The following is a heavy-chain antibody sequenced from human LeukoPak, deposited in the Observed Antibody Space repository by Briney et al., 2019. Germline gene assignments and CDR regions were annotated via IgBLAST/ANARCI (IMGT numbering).Heavy chain of an antibody. CDR3: ARLYYDSSGYYQICYFDY. D-gene: IGHD3-22*01. CDR2: NSGST. Sequence: PSETLSLTCAVSGYSISSSYYWGWIRQPPGKGLEWIGSNSGSTYYNPSLKSRVTISVDTSKNQFSLNLSSVTAADTAVYYCARLYYDSSGYYQICYFDYWGQGTLVTVSS. CDR1: GYSISSSYY. J-gene: IGHJ4*02. V-gene: IGHV4-38-2*01.